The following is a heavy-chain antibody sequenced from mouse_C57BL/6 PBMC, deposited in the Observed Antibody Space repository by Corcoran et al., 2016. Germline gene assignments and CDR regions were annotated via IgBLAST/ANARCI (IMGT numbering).Heavy chain of an antibody. CDR1: GYSITSGYY. CDR3: ARDSFYDGYYWFAY. D-gene: IGHD2-3*01. Sequence: DVQLQESGPGLVKPSQSLSLACSVTGYSITSGYYWNWIRQFPGNKLEWMGYISYDGSNNYNPSLKNRISITRDTSKNQFCLKLNSVTTEDTATYYCARDSFYDGYYWFAYWGQGTLVTVSA. CDR2: ISYDGSN. V-gene: IGHV3-6*01. J-gene: IGHJ3*01.